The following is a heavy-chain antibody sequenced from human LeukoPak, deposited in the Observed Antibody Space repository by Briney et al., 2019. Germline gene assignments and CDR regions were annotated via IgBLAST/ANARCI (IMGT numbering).Heavy chain of an antibody. J-gene: IGHJ4*02. V-gene: IGHV3-7*01. CDR2: IKQDGSEK. CDR3: ASWLRTTVTAYYFDY. Sequence: GGSLRLSCAASEFTFSSYAMAWFRQAPGKGLEWVANIKQDGSEKYYVDSVKGRFTISRDNAKNSLYLQMNSLRAEDTAVYYCASWLRTTVTAYYFDYWGQGTLVTVSS. D-gene: IGHD4-17*01. CDR1: EFTFSSYA.